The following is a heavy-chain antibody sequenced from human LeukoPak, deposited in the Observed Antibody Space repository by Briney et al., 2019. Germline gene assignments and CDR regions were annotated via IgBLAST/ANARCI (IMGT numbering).Heavy chain of an antibody. CDR2: IHYSGDI. CDR1: AAPITSYY. D-gene: IGHD2-15*01. V-gene: IGHV4-59*01. J-gene: IGHJ4*02. CDR3: ARVGCSGGSCYPDY. Sequence: SETLSLTCTVSAAPITSYYWSWIRQPPGKGLEWIGYIHYSGDINYNPSLKSRVTISAYTSKNQLSLKLSSVTAADTAVYYCARVGCSGGSCYPDYWGQGTLVAVSS.